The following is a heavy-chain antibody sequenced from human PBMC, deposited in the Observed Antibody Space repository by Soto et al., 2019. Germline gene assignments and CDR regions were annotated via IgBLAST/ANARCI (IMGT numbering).Heavy chain of an antibody. J-gene: IGHJ6*02. D-gene: IGHD2-8*01. CDR3: PRGGKSSPYGLCFFDGMDV. Sequence: QVQLVQSGAEVKKPGASVKVSCKASGYTFTSYGISWVRQAPGQGLEWMGWISAYNGNTNYAQKRQGRDTMTTDTPTSTAYMEPMSLRSDDSSAYYCPRGGKSSPYGLCFFDGMDVWGQGTTFTVSS. V-gene: IGHV1-18*01. CDR2: ISAYNGNT. CDR1: GYTFTSYG.